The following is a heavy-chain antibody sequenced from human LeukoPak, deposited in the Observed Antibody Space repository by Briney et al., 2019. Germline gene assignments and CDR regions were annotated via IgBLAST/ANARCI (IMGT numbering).Heavy chain of an antibody. V-gene: IGHV4-30-4*08. J-gene: IGHJ4*02. Sequence: PSQTLSLTCTVSGGSISSGDYYWSWIRQPPGKGLEWIVYIYYSGSTYYNPSLKSRVTISVDTSKNQFSLKLSSVTAADTAVYYCARVEYSSGWLDFDYWGQGTLVTVSS. D-gene: IGHD6-19*01. CDR2: IYYSGST. CDR1: GGSISSGDYY. CDR3: ARVEYSSGWLDFDY.